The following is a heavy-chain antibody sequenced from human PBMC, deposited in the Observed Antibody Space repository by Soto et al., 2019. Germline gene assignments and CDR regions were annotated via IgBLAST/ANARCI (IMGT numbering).Heavy chain of an antibody. CDR2: IYHSGST. Sequence: SEPLSLACAVYGCTISSSTWRSWVRQPPGKGLEWIGEIYHSGSTNYNPSLKSRVTISVDKSKNQFSLKLSSVTAADTAVYYCARAAMGGSSWPFDYWGQG. J-gene: IGHJ4*02. CDR3: ARAAMGGSSWPFDY. V-gene: IGHV4-4*02. CDR1: GCTISSSTW. D-gene: IGHD6-13*01.